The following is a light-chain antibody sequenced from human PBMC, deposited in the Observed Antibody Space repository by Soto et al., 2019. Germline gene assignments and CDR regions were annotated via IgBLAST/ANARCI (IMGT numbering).Light chain of an antibody. CDR3: QHNYSTRAT. V-gene: IGKV4-1*01. CDR2: WAS. Sequence: DIVMTQSPDSLAVSLGERATINCRSSQSVFYSSNNKNYFAWYQQKPGPPPKLLIYWASTRESGVPDRFSGSGSGTDFALSIISLQAEDGAVYYCQHNYSTRATFGRGTKVEIK. J-gene: IGKJ1*01. CDR1: QSVFYSSNNKNY.